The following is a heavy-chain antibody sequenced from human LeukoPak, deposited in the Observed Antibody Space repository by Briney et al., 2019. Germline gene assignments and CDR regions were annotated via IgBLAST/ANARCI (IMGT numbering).Heavy chain of an antibody. D-gene: IGHD3/OR15-3a*01. CDR1: GGSISSYY. J-gene: IGHJ4*02. CDR3: ARAGTGYYSFLFDY. Sequence: PSETLSLTCTVSGGSISSYYWSWIRQPPGKGLEWIGYIYYSGSTNYNPSLMSRVTISVDTSKNQFSLKLSSVTAADTALYYCARAGTGYYSFLFDYWGQGTLVTVSS. CDR2: IYYSGST. V-gene: IGHV4-59*01.